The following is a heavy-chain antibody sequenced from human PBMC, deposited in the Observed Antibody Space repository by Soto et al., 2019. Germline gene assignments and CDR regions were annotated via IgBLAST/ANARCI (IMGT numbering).Heavy chain of an antibody. D-gene: IGHD3-9*01. CDR1: GDSFNSNW. J-gene: IGHJ6*02. CDR3: ARRSAVTTFYIYGMDV. Sequence: PGESLTISCKVSGDSFNSNWIAWVRQRPGGGLEWMGIIYPIDSDTRYSPSFQGQVTISVDRSVNSAFLQWRSLKASDTATYYCARRSAVTTFYIYGMDVWGQGTTVTVSS. V-gene: IGHV5-51*01. CDR2: IYPIDSDT.